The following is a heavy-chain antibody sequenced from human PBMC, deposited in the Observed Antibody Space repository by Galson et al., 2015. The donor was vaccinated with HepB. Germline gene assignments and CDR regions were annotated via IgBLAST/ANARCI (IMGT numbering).Heavy chain of an antibody. CDR3: AKEEYCSSTSCYTKWAAAAGNFDY. Sequence: SLRLSCAASGLTFSSYAMSWVRQAPGKGLEWVSAISGSGGSTYYADSVKGRFTISRDNSKNTLYLQMNSLRAEDTAVYYCAKEEYCSSTSCYTKWAAAAGNFDYWGQGTLVTVSS. V-gene: IGHV3-23*01. CDR1: GLTFSSYA. CDR2: ISGSGGST. J-gene: IGHJ4*02. D-gene: IGHD2-2*02.